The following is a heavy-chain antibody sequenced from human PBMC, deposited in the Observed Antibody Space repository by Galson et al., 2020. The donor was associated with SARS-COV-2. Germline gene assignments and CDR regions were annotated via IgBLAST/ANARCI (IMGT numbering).Heavy chain of an antibody. V-gene: IGHV4-31*03. D-gene: IGHD3-9*01. CDR1: GGSISSGGYY. CDR3: ARTPVFGYCDWDGSEYGMDV. Sequence: ASETLSLTCTVSGGSISSGGYYWSWLRPHPGKGLEWIGYIYYSGSTYYNPSLKSRVTISVDTSKNQFSQKLSSVTAADTAVYYCARTPVFGYCDWDGSEYGMDVWGQGSTVTVSS. J-gene: IGHJ6*02. CDR2: IYYSGST.